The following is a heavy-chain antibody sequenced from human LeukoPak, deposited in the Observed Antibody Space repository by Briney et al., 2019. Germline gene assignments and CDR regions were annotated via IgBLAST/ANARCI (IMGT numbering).Heavy chain of an antibody. CDR2: IKQDGSEK. V-gene: IGHV3-7*01. CDR1: GFTFSSYW. CDR3: ARDYAYDYVWGSYRFATGTFDY. Sequence: GRSLRLSCAASGFTFSSYWMSWVRQAPGKGLEWVANIKQDGSEKYYVDSVKGRFTISRDNAKNSLYLQMNSLRAEDTAVYYCARDYAYDYVWGSYRFATGTFDYWGQGTLVTVSS. J-gene: IGHJ4*02. D-gene: IGHD3-16*02.